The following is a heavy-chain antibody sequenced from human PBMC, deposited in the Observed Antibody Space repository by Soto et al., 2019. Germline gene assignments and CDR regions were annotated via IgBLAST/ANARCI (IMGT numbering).Heavy chain of an antibody. CDR1: GFTFSGYA. J-gene: IGHJ5*02. CDR2: ISDSGGRT. Sequence: GGSLRLSCTVSGFTFSGYAMNWVRQAPGKGLEWVSSISDSGGRTYYADSVKGRFTISRDNLKNTLYLQWSSLKASDTAMYYCARVGSDCTNGVCYIGNWFDPWGQGTLVTVSS. D-gene: IGHD2-8*01. CDR3: ARVGSDCTNGVCYIGNWFDP. V-gene: IGHV3-23*01.